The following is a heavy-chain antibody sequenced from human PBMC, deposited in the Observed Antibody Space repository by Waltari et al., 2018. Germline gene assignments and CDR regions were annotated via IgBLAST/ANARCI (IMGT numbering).Heavy chain of an antibody. Sequence: QLQLQESGPGLVKPSETLSLTCTVSGCSISSSSYYWGWIRQPTGKGLEWIGSIYYRGSTYYSPSLMSRVTISVDTSKNQFSLKLSSVTAADTAVYYCARDGVAYCGGDCYSSYWGQGTLVTVSS. CDR3: ARDGVAYCGGDCYSSY. J-gene: IGHJ4*02. CDR1: GCSISSSSYY. CDR2: IYYRGST. D-gene: IGHD2-21*01. V-gene: IGHV4-39*07.